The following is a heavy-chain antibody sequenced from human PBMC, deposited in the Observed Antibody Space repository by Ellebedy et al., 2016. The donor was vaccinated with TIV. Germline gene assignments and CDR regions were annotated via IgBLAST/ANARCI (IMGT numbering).Heavy chain of an antibody. CDR2: IGGTGST. CDR1: GFTFSSYT. D-gene: IGHD1-26*01. V-gene: IGHV3-23*01. Sequence: GESLKISCAASGFTFSSYTMSSVRQAPGKGLEWVSRIGGTGSTVYVDSVKGRFAISRDNTKKTLFLQMNSQRADDTAVYYCAKGDGIPSFDYWGQGTLVTVSS. CDR3: AKGDGIPSFDY. J-gene: IGHJ4*02.